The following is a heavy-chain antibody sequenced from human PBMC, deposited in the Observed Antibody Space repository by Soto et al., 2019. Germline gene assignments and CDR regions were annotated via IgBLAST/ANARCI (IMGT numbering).Heavy chain of an antibody. Sequence: SETLSLTCAVSGYSISSGYYWGWIRQPPGKGLEWIGSIYHSGSTYYNPSLKSRVTISVDTSENQFSLKLSSVTAADTAVYYCARVKDYYDSSGYYLTDNWFDPWGQGTLVTVSS. V-gene: IGHV4-38-2*01. CDR2: IYHSGST. D-gene: IGHD3-22*01. CDR1: GYSISSGYY. CDR3: ARVKDYYDSSGYYLTDNWFDP. J-gene: IGHJ5*02.